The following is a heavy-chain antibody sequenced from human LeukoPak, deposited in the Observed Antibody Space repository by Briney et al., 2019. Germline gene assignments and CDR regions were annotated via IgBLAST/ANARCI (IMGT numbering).Heavy chain of an antibody. CDR1: GFTFSSYS. CDR3: ARDDMVYGMDV. CDR2: ISSSSSSYI. D-gene: IGHD2-8*01. J-gene: IGHJ6*02. Sequence: GGSLRLSCAASGFTFSSYSMNWVRQAPGKGLEWVSSISSSSSSYIYYADSVKGRFTISRDNAKNSPYLQMNSLRAEDTAVYYCARDDMVYGMDVWGQGTTVTVSS. V-gene: IGHV3-21*01.